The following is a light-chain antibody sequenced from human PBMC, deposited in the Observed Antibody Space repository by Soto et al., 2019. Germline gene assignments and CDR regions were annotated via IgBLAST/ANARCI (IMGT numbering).Light chain of an antibody. J-gene: IGLJ1*01. Sequence: QSVLTQPPSVSGAPGQRVTISCTGSSSNIGAGYDVHWYQQLPGTAPKLLIYGNSNRPSGVPDRFSGSKSGTSASLAITGRHAEDDAAHYFQCYDTSISGYVFGTGTKLTVL. CDR3: QCYDTSISGYV. CDR2: GNS. V-gene: IGLV1-40*01. CDR1: SSNIGAGYD.